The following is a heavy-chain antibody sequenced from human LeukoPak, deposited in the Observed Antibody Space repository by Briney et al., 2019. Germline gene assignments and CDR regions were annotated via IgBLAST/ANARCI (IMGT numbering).Heavy chain of an antibody. CDR3: ARAPQVAAREVGAFDI. V-gene: IGHV4-30-2*01. D-gene: IGHD6-6*01. CDR2: IYHSGST. CDR1: GGSISSDGYY. Sequence: SQTLSLTCTVSGGSISSDGYYWSWIRQPPGKGLEWIEYIYHSGSTYYNPSLKSRVTISVDRSKNQFSLKLSSVTAADTAVYYCARAPQVAAREVGAFDIWGQGTMVTVSS. J-gene: IGHJ3*02.